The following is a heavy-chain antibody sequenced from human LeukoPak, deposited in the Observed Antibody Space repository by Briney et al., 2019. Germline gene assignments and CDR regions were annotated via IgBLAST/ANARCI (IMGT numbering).Heavy chain of an antibody. Sequence: SVKVSCKAFGYTFTSYYMHWVRQAPGQGLEWMGGIIPIFGTANYAQKFQGRVTITADESTSTAYMELSSLRSEDTAVYYCARGSITMIVVVDDAFDIWGQGTMVTVSS. CDR3: ARGSITMIVVVDDAFDI. D-gene: IGHD3-22*01. J-gene: IGHJ3*02. CDR1: GYTFTSYY. V-gene: IGHV1-69*13. CDR2: IIPIFGTA.